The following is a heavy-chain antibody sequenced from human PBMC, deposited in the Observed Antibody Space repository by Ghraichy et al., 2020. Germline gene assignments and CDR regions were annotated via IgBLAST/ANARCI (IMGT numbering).Heavy chain of an antibody. CDR3: ARGPLLYNYYGSGSPEPPVDY. Sequence: SETLSLTCAVHGGSFSGYYWSWIRQPPGKGLEWIGEINHSGSTNYNPSLKSRVTISVDTSKNQFSLKLSSVTAADTAVYYCARGPLLYNYYGSGSPEPPVDYWGQGTLVTVSS. D-gene: IGHD3-10*01. CDR2: INHSGST. J-gene: IGHJ4*02. V-gene: IGHV4-34*01. CDR1: GGSFSGYY.